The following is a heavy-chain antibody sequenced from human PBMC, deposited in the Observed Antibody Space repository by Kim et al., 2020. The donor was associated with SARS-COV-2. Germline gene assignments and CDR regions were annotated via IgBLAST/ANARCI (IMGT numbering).Heavy chain of an antibody. V-gene: IGHV3-7*01. D-gene: IGHD2-8*01. J-gene: IGHJ6*01. CDR2: IKEDGREK. CDR3: ARPLALCSNGLCLYY. Sequence: GGSLRLSCAASGFTFSHYWMNWVRQAPGKGLEWVANIKEDGREKYYVASVKGRFTISRDNAKNSLYLQMNGLRAEDTAVYYFARPLALCSNGLCLYY. CDR1: GFTFSHYW.